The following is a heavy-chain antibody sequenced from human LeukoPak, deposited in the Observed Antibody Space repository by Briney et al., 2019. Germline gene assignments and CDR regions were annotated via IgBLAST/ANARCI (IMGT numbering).Heavy chain of an antibody. CDR1: GGSISSSSYY. D-gene: IGHD3-22*01. V-gene: IGHV4-39*07. CDR3: ASHLYYYDSSGSHTPFFDY. Sequence: SETLSLTCTVSGGSISSSSYYWGWIRQPPGKGLEWIGSIYYSGSTYYNPSLKSRVTISVDTSKNQFSLKLSSVTAADTAVYYCASHLYYYDSSGSHTPFFDYWGQGTLVTVSS. CDR2: IYYSGST. J-gene: IGHJ4*02.